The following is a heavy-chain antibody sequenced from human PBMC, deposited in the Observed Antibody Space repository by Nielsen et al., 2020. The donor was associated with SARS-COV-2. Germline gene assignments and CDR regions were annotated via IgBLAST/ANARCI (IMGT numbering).Heavy chain of an antibody. D-gene: IGHD6-25*01. Sequence: GGSLRPSCAASGFTFSSYGMHWVRQAPGKGLEWVAVIWYDGSNKYYADSVKGRFTISRDNSKNTLYLQMDSLRAEDTAVYYCARGSGATAKHKDAFDIWGQGTMVTVSS. J-gene: IGHJ3*02. CDR3: ARGSGATAKHKDAFDI. CDR1: GFTFSSYG. CDR2: IWYDGSNK. V-gene: IGHV3-33*01.